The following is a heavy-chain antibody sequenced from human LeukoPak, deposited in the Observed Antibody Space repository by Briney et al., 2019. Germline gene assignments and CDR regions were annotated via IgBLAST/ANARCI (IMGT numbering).Heavy chain of an antibody. V-gene: IGHV3-20*04. J-gene: IGHJ4*02. CDR3: ARHDFWSGFKGGDY. CDR2: INGNGGST. Sequence: PGGSLRLSCAASGFTFSSYEMNWVRQVPGKGLEWVSSINGNGGSTAYADSVKGRFTISRDNAKNSLYLQMNSLRAEDTAFYYCARHDFWSGFKGGDYWGQGTLVTVSS. D-gene: IGHD3-3*01. CDR1: GFTFSSYE.